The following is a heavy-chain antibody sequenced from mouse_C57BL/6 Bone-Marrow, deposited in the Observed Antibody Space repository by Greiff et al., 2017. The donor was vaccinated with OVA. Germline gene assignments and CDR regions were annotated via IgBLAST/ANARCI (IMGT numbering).Heavy chain of an antibody. CDR1: GFTFSSYA. D-gene: IGHD2-2*01. CDR2: ISDGGSYT. J-gene: IGHJ3*01. CDR3: ARDRDYGYDEWFAY. Sequence: EVQGVESGGGLVKPGGSLKLSCAASGFTFSSYAMSWVRQTPEKRLEWVATISDGGSYTYYPDNVKGRFTISRDNAKNNLYMQMSHLKSEDTAMYYCARDRDYGYDEWFAYWGQGTLVTVSA. V-gene: IGHV5-4*01.